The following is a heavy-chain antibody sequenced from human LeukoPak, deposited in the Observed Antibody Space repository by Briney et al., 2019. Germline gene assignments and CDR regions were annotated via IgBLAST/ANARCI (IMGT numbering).Heavy chain of an antibody. CDR1: VFTLTRHG. CDR2: IRFDVSNK. V-gene: IGHV3-30*02. D-gene: IGHD2-2*01. CDR3: PKGSSDCSCNTCPQYYYYMDV. J-gene: IGHJ6*03. Sequence: SLRPSSAVSVFTLTRHGTHSVPHAPRKGREWVAVIRFDVSNKYFAHSVKGQSTNPRNNPKNTLPLQMNSLRAQDTAVIYCPKGSSDCSCNTCPQYYYYMDVWGKGTTVTVS.